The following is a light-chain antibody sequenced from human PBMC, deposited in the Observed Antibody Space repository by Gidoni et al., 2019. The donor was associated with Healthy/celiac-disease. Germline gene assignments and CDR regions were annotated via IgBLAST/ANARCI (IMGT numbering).Light chain of an antibody. V-gene: IGLV2-23*02. CDR2: EVS. CDR3: CSYAGSSSWV. CDR1: SSDVGSYNL. J-gene: IGLJ3*02. Sequence: QSALTQPASVSGSPGQSITISRTGTSSDVGSYNLDSWYQQHPGKAPKLMIYEVSKRPSGVSNRFSGSKSGNTASLTISGLQAEDEADYYCCSYAGSSSWVFGGGTKLTVL.